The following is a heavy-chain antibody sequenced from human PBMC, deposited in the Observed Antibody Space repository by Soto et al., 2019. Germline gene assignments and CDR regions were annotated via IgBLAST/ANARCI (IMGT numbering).Heavy chain of an antibody. V-gene: IGHV3-23*01. CDR3: AKDLYPRSAAAGTDY. D-gene: IGHD6-13*01. J-gene: IGHJ4*02. Sequence: GGSLRLSCAASGFTFSSYAMSWVRQAPGKGLEWVSAISGSGGSTYYADSVKGRFTISRDNSKNTLYLKMNSLRAEDTAVYYCAKDLYPRSAAAGTDYWGQGTLVTVSS. CDR1: GFTFSSYA. CDR2: ISGSGGST.